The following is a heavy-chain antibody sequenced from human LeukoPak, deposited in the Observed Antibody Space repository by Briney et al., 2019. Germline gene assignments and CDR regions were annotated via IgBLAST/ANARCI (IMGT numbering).Heavy chain of an antibody. D-gene: IGHD5-12*01. CDR1: GYTFTGYY. Sequence: ASVKVPCKASGYTFTGYYMHWVRQAPGQGLEWMGWINPNSGGTNYAQKFQGWVTMTRDTSISTAYMELSRLRSDDTAVYYCARASYSGYDSSFDYWGQGTLVTVSS. J-gene: IGHJ4*02. CDR3: ARASYSGYDSSFDY. CDR2: INPNSGGT. V-gene: IGHV1-2*04.